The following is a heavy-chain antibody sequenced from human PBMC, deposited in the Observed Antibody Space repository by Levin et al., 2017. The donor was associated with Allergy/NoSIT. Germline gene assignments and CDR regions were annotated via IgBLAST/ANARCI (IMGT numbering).Heavy chain of an antibody. CDR2: INPNSGGT. CDR1: GYTFTGYY. Sequence: GESLKISCKASGYTFTGYYMHWVRQAPGQGLEWMGWINPNSGGTNYAQKFQGRVTMTRDTSISTAYMELSRLRSDDTAVYYCAREGITVKNILTGRLELDYWGQGTLVTVSS. J-gene: IGHJ4*02. V-gene: IGHV1-2*02. D-gene: IGHD3-9*01. CDR3: AREGITVKNILTGRLELDY.